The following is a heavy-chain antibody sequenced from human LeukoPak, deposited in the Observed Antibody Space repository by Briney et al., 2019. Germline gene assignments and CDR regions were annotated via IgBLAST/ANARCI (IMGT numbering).Heavy chain of an antibody. J-gene: IGHJ4*02. D-gene: IGHD3-16*02. CDR2: ISGSDGTS. V-gene: IGHV3-23*01. Sequence: GGSLTLSCAASGFTFKSFAMNCVRQSPGKGLEWVSNISGSDGTSNYTDFVKGRFAISRDNSKNTLYLQMNSLRAEDTAAYYCAKSLGVGGYTRYKGFDQWGQGILV. CDR3: AKSLGVGGYTRYKGFDQ. CDR1: GFTFKSFA.